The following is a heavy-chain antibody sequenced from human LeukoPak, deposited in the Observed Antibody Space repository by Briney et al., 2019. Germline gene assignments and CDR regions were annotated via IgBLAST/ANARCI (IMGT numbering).Heavy chain of an antibody. CDR1: GYTFTGYY. CDR3: ARVQCGSTSCYTRVFDY. V-gene: IGHV1-2*06. J-gene: IGHJ4*02. Sequence: ASVKVSCKASGYTFTGYYMHWVRQAPGQGLEWMGRINPNSGGTNYAQKFQGRVTMTRDTSISTAYMELSRLRSDDTAVYYCARVQCGSTSCYTRVFDYWGQGTLVTVSS. CDR2: INPNSGGT. D-gene: IGHD2-2*02.